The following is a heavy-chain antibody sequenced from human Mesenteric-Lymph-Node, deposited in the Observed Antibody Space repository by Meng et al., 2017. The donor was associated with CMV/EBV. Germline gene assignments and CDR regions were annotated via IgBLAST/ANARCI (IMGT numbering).Heavy chain of an antibody. D-gene: IGHD3-10*01. CDR3: ARNGSSGSPVDY. V-gene: IGHV1-18*01. J-gene: IGHJ4*02. CDR2: ISAYNGNT. Sequence: ASVKVSCKASGYSFTSYGLSWVRQAPGQGLEWMGWISAYNGNTYYAQKFQGRVTMTTDTSTSTAYMELRSLRSDDTAVYYCARNGSSGSPVDYWGQGTLVTVSS. CDR1: GYSFTSYG.